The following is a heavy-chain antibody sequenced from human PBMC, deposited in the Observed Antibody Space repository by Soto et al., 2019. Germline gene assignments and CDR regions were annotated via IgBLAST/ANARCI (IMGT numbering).Heavy chain of an antibody. V-gene: IGHV1-18*01. CDR1: GYTFTSYG. D-gene: IGHD3-10*01. Sequence: QVQLVQSGAEVKKPGASVKVSCKASGYTFTSYGISWVRQAPGQGLEWMGWISAYNGNTNYAQKRKGRVTMTTDTPTSTGDMELRSLRSDDTAVYYCARDIRGRTLDYWGQGTLVTVSS. J-gene: IGHJ4*02. CDR2: ISAYNGNT. CDR3: ARDIRGRTLDY.